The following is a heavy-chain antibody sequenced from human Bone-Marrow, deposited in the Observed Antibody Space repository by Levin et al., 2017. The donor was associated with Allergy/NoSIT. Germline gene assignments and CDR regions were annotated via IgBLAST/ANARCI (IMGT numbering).Heavy chain of an antibody. V-gene: IGHV1-18*01. CDR3: ARDISAKYSSRMKYFQH. Sequence: ASVKVSCKASGYTFTSYGISWVRQAPGQGLEWMGWISAYNGNTNYAQKLQGRVTMTTDTSTSTTYMELRSLRSDDTAVYYCARDISAKYSSRMKYFQHWGQGTLVTVSS. D-gene: IGHD6-13*01. CDR2: ISAYNGNT. J-gene: IGHJ1*01. CDR1: GYTFTSYG.